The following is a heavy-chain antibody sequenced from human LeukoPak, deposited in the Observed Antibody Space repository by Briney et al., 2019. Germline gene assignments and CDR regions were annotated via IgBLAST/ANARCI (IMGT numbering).Heavy chain of an antibody. V-gene: IGHV3-48*03. J-gene: IGHJ6*03. CDR3: VKGSGTHYYFYYMDV. D-gene: IGHD1-26*01. Sequence: GGSLRLSCAASGFSFITYAMNWVRQAPGKGVEWVSGISGTGSAVGYADSVKGRFTVSRDTSKRTVYLQMSGPRVDDTATYYCVKGSGTHYYFYYMDVWGKGTPVTVSS. CDR2: ISGTGSAV. CDR1: GFSFITYA.